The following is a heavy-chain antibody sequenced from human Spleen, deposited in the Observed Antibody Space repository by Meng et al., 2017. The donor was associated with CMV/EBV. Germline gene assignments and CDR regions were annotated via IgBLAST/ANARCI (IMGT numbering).Heavy chain of an antibody. V-gene: IGHV1-69*13. CDR2: IIPFFATP. J-gene: IGHJ4*02. D-gene: IGHD1-26*01. Sequence: VPLVKSGAEVRKPGAEVKVSCKASGYTLPSYGISWVRQAPGQGLEWMGGIIPFFATPTYAQKFQGRVTVTADESTSTAYMELSSLRSEDTAVYYCARGRSGSYSGSAFWGQGTLVTVSS. CDR3: ARGRSGSYSGSAF. CDR1: GYTLPSYG.